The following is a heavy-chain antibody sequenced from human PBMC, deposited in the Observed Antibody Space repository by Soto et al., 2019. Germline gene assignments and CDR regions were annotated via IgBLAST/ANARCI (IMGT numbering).Heavy chain of an antibody. D-gene: IGHD1-26*01. J-gene: IGHJ4*02. V-gene: IGHV3-72*01. CDR1: GFTFSDHY. CDR2: TRNKANSYTT. CDR3: ARVKGRVSYELDY. Sequence: EVQLVESGGGLVQPGGSLRLSCAASGFTFSDHYMDWVRQAPGKGLEWVGRTRNKANSYTTEYAASVKGRFTISRDDSRNSLDLQMNSLKSEDTAVYYCARVKGRVSYELDYWGQGTLVTVSS.